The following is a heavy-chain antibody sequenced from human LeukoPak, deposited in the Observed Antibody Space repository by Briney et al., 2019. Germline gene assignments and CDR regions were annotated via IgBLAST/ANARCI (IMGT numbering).Heavy chain of an antibody. CDR3: ARSSARGAQFDY. Sequence: SGTLSLTCTASGGSISNYYWSWIRQPAGMGLVWIGRIYASGSTTYNPSLKSRVTMSVDTSNNQFSLNLSSVTAADTAVYYCARSSARGAQFDYWGRGTLVTVSS. CDR2: IYASGST. J-gene: IGHJ4*02. D-gene: IGHD3-10*01. V-gene: IGHV4-4*07. CDR1: GGSISNYY.